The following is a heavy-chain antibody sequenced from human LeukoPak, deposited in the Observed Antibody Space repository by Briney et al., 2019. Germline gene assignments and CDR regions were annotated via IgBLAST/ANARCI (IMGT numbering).Heavy chain of an antibody. V-gene: IGHV1-2*02. J-gene: IGHJ4*02. CDR3: ARASVENTLRIDDY. CDR1: GYTFTYYY. Sequence: GASVKVSCKASGYTFTYYYKHWVRQAPGQGLEWMGWINPYSGDTNYAQKFKGRVTMTRDTSITTAYMDLSRLKSDDTAVYYCARASVENTLRIDDYWGQGTLVTVSS. CDR2: INPYSGDT. D-gene: IGHD2-15*01.